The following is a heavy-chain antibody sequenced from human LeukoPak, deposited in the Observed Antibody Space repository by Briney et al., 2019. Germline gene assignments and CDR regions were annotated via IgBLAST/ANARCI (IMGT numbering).Heavy chain of an antibody. D-gene: IGHD5-12*01. CDR3: ARKWPWAW. CDR1: GFTFSSYS. J-gene: IGHJ4*02. Sequence: GGSLRLSCAASGFTFSSYSMNWVRQAPGKGLEWVSYISSSSTIYYADSVKGRFTISRDNAKNSLYLQMNSLRDEDTAVYYCARKWPWAWWGQGTLVTVSS. V-gene: IGHV3-48*02. CDR2: ISSSSTI.